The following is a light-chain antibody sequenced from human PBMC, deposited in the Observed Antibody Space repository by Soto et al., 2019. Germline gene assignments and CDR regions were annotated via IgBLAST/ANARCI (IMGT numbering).Light chain of an antibody. CDR1: SSDVGGYNY. CDR2: EVN. V-gene: IGLV2-8*01. J-gene: IGLJ1*01. Sequence: QSALTQPPSASGCPGQSVTISCTGTSSDVGGYNYVSWFQQHPGKAPKLIIHEVNQRPSGVPDRFSGSKSGNTASLTVSGLQAEDEGTYYCSSYGGYNNVVFGTGTKVTV. CDR3: SSYGGYNNVV.